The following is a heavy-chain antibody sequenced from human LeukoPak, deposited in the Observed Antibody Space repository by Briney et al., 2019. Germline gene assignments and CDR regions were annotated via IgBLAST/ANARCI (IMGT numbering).Heavy chain of an antibody. V-gene: IGHV3-30*18. J-gene: IGHJ6*02. CDR3: AKDLRYDSSGYPTHYYYYYGMDV. Sequence: GGSLRLSCAASGFTFSSYGMHWVRQAPGKGLEWVGVISYDGSNKYYADSVKGRFTISRDNSKNTLYLQMNSLRAEDTAVYYCAKDLRYDSSGYPTHYYYYYGMDVWGQGTTVTVSS. D-gene: IGHD3-22*01. CDR1: GFTFSSYG. CDR2: ISYDGSNK.